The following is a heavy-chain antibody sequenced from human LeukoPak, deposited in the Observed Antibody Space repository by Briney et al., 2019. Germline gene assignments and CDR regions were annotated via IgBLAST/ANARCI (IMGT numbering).Heavy chain of an antibody. V-gene: IGHV3-21*01. CDR1: GFTFRNYS. Sequence: GSLKLSFASSGFTFRNYSMNWVRQAPGKGLELVPSISNNSSYIYYADSVKGRFTISRDNAKNSLYLQMNSLRAEDTAVYYCARDFAGFDWLSPHRYFDYWGQGTLVTVSS. CDR3: ARDFAGFDWLSPHRYFDY. CDR2: ISNNSSYI. D-gene: IGHD3-9*01. J-gene: IGHJ4*02.